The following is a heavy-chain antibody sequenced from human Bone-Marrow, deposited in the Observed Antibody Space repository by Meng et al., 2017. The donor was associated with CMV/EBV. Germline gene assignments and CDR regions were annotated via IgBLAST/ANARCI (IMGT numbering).Heavy chain of an antibody. CDR3: TRVGDSGFGLDY. CDR2: LNPYSGDT. J-gene: IGHJ4*02. D-gene: IGHD2-21*02. Sequence: QVRVVQSGAEVKKPGASVKVSCKASGYTVSTYFIHWFRQAPGQGLQWMGWLNPYSGDTHFAQKFQGRVTMTSDTSTNAVYMDLSSLSYDDTAIYFCTRVGDSGFGLDYWGQGTLVTVSS. V-gene: IGHV1-2*02. CDR1: GYTVSTYF.